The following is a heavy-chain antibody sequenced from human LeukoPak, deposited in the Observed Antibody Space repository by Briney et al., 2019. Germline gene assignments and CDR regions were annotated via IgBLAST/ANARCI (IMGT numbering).Heavy chain of an antibody. J-gene: IGHJ6*03. CDR3: ARGRPYSSSSYYYYYMDV. D-gene: IGHD6-6*01. CDR2: IKQDGSEK. V-gene: IGHV3-7*01. CDR1: GFTFSSYG. Sequence: GGSLRLSCAASGFTFSSYGMSWVRQAPGKGLEWVANIKQDGSEKYYVDSVKGRFTISRDNAKNSLYLQMNSLRAEDTAVYYCARGRPYSSSSYYYYYMDVWGKGTTVTVSS.